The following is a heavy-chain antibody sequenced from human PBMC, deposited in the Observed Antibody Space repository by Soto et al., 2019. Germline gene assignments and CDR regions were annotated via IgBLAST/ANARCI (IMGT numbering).Heavy chain of an antibody. V-gene: IGHV4-59*08. J-gene: IGHJ6*02. D-gene: IGHD3-10*01. CDR2: VHHSWGS. CDR3: ARQGFGPLHGRVDV. CDR1: GGSISSYY. Sequence: QVQLQESGPGLVKPSETLSLSCTVSGGSISSYYWSWFRQSPGKRMEWIGYVHHSWGSSYNPSLQSRVARSLDSSKSQFSLKVTSVTATDAAVYYFARQGFGPLHGRVDVWGQGTTVTVSS.